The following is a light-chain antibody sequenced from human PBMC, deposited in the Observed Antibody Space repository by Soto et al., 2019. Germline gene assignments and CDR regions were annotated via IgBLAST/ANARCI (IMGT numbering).Light chain of an antibody. V-gene: IGKV3-11*01. Sequence: EIVLTQSPATLSLSPGERATLSCRASQSVSVSLAWYQQKPGQAPRLLIYDASNRATGIPARFSGSGSGTDFTLTISSLEPEDFAVYYCQQRSNSSTFGQGTRLEIK. J-gene: IGKJ5*01. CDR3: QQRSNSST. CDR1: QSVSVS. CDR2: DAS.